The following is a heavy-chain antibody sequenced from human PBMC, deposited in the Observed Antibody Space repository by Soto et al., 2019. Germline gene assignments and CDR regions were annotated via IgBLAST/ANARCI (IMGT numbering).Heavy chain of an antibody. CDR1: GFTFSSYS. V-gene: IGHV3-48*02. CDR3: ARERAVGIAVALNWFAP. CDR2: ISSSSSTI. J-gene: IGHJ5*02. Sequence: EVQLVESGGGLVQPGGSLRLSCAASGFTFSSYSMNWVRQAPGKGLEWVSYISSSSSTIYYADSVKGRFTISRDNAKNSLYLQMNSLRDEDTAVYYCARERAVGIAVALNWFAPWGQGTLVTVSS. D-gene: IGHD6-19*01.